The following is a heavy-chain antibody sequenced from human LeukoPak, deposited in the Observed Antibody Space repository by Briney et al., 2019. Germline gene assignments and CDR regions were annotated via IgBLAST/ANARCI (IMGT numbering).Heavy chain of an antibody. D-gene: IGHD3-3*01. V-gene: IGHV4-34*01. J-gene: IGHJ4*02. Sequence: TSETLSLTCAVYGGSFSGYYWSWIRQPPGKGLEWIGEINHSGSTNYNPSLKSRVTISVDTSKNQFSLKLSSVTAADTAVYYYARGRLGDYVLYRNPSFLDYWGQGTLVTVSS. CDR2: INHSGST. CDR3: ARGRLGDYVLYRNPSFLDY. CDR1: GGSFSGYY.